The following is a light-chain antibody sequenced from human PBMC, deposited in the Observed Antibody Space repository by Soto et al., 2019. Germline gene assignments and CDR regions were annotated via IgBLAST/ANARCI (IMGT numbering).Light chain of an antibody. V-gene: IGLV2-8*01. J-gene: IGLJ3*02. Sequence: QSALAQPPSASGSPGQSVTISCTGSGSDIGAYNFVSWYQQHPGKAPKLMIFGVTERPSGVPDRFSGSKSGNTASLTVSGLQADDEADYYCAAWDDRLNGWVFGGGTKLTVL. CDR1: GSDIGAYNF. CDR2: GVT. CDR3: AAWDDRLNGWV.